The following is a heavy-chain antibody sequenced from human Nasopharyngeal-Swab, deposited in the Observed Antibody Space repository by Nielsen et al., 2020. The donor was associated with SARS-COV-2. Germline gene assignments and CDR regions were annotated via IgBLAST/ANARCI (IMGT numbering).Heavy chain of an antibody. Sequence: WIRQPPGKGLEWVSVIYSGSSTYYADSVKGRFTISRDNSKNTLYLQMNSLRAEDTAVYYCARDQYGDYGDYWGQGTLVTVSS. J-gene: IGHJ4*02. D-gene: IGHD4-17*01. CDR3: ARDQYGDYGDY. CDR2: IYSGSST. V-gene: IGHV3-53*01.